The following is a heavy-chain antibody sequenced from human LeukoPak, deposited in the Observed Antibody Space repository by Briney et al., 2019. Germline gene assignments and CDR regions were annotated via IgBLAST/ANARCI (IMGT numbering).Heavy chain of an antibody. CDR1: GFTFSSYW. D-gene: IGHD3-22*01. J-gene: IGHJ1*01. CDR3: ARAPSEIGGYYPEYFRH. V-gene: IGHV3-74*01. CDR2: IKSDGKT. Sequence: GGSLRLSCAATGFTFSSYWMHWVRQAPGKGLVWVSRIKSDGKTNYADSVKGRFTISRDNAKNTASLQMNSLRAEDTGVYYCARAPSEIGGYYPEYFRHWGQGTLVTVSS.